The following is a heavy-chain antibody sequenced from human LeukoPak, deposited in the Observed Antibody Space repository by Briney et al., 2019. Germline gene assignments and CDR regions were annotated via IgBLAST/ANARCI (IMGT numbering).Heavy chain of an antibody. V-gene: IGHV3-7*05. CDR3: AILFATPYYFDY. J-gene: IGHJ4*02. CDR1: GFTVSSNY. Sequence: GGSLRLSCAASGFTVSSNYMSWVRQAPGKGLEWVANIKQDGSEKYYVDSVKGRFTISRDNAKNSLYLQMNSLRAEDTAVYYCAILFATPYYFDYWGQGTLVTVSS. CDR2: IKQDGSEK. D-gene: IGHD1-26*01.